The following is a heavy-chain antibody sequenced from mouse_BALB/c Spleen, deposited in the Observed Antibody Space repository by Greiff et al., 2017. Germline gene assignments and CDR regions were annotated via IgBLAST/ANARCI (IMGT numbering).Heavy chain of an antibody. V-gene: IGHV1-15*01. CDR2: IDPETGGT. J-gene: IGHJ4*01. Sequence: VQGVESGAELVRPGASVTLSCKASGYTFTDYEMHWVKQTPVHGLEWIGAIDPETGGTAYNQKFKGKATLTADKSSSTAYMELRSLTSEDSAVYYCTRLNTTAPIYYAMDYWGQGTSVTVSS. D-gene: IGHD1-2*01. CDR3: TRLNTTAPIYYAMDY. CDR1: GYTFTDYE.